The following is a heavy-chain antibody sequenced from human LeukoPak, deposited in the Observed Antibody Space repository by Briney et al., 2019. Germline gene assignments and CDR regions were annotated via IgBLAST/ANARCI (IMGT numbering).Heavy chain of an antibody. CDR3: ARVVGFYDSSAFDL. J-gene: IGHJ5*02. CDR1: GGSISSYY. V-gene: IGHV4-59*01. Sequence: SETLSLTCTISGGSISSYYWSWIRQPPGKGLEWIGYVYYTGSTNYNPSLNSRVTMSIDTSKNQFSLRLSSVTAADTAVYYCARVVGFYDSSAFDLWGQGTLVTVSS. CDR2: VYYTGST. D-gene: IGHD3-22*01.